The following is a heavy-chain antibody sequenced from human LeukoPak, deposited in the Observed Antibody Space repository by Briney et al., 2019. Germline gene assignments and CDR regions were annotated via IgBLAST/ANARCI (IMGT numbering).Heavy chain of an antibody. J-gene: IGHJ4*02. CDR3: ARWYSSGWAFDY. CDR2: IHYSGST. CDR1: GGTISSYY. Sequence: PSEPLSLTCTVSGGTISSYYWNWIRQPPGKGLEWIGYIHYSGSTKYNPSLKSRVTISVDTSKNQFSLKLSSVTAADTAVYYCARWYSSGWAFDYWGQGTLVTVSS. V-gene: IGHV4-59*08. D-gene: IGHD6-19*01.